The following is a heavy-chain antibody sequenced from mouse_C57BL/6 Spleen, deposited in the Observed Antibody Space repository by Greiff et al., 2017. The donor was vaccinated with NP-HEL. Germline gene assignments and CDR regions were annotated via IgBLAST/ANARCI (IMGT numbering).Heavy chain of an antibody. V-gene: IGHV1-69*01. D-gene: IGHD1-1*01. CDR2: LDPSDSYT. J-gene: IGHJ2*01. CDR1: GYTFTSYW. Sequence: VQLQQPGAELVMPGASVKLSCKASGYTFTSYWMHWVKQRPGQGLEWIGELDPSDSYTNSNQKFTGKSTLTVDKSSSTAYMQLSSLTSEASAVYYCARSPQYYGSSYRYYFDYWGQGTTLTVSS. CDR3: ARSPQYYGSSYRYYFDY.